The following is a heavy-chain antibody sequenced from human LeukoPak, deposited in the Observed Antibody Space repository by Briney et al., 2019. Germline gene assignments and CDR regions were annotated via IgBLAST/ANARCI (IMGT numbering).Heavy chain of an antibody. CDR3: ARDSSSWTPAFDY. J-gene: IGHJ4*02. CDR1: GFTFSSYG. Sequence: GGSLRLSCAASGFTFSSYGMHWVRQAPGKGLEWVAVIWYDGSNKYHADSVKGRFTISRDNSKNTLYLQMNSLRAEDTAVYYCARDSSSWTPAFDYWGQGTLVTVSS. CDR2: IWYDGSNK. D-gene: IGHD6-13*01. V-gene: IGHV3-33*01.